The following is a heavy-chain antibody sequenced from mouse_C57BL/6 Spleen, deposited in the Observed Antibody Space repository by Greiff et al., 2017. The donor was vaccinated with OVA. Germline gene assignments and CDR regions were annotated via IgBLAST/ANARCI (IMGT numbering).Heavy chain of an antibody. Sequence: VQLQQSGPGLVQPSQSLSITCTVSGFSLTSYGVHWVRQSPGKGLEWLGVIWRGGSTDYNAAFMSRLSITKDNSKSQVFFEMNSLQADDTAIYYCAKKGGSKDAMDYWGQGTSVTVSS. CDR3: AKKGGSKDAMDY. CDR2: IWRGGST. V-gene: IGHV2-5*01. D-gene: IGHD1-1*02. J-gene: IGHJ4*01. CDR1: GFSLTSYG.